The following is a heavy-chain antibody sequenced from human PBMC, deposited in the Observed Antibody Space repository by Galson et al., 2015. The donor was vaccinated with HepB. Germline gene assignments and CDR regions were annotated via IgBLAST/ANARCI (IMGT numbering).Heavy chain of an antibody. CDR3: ARGAYSSSWYFGESAEYFQH. CDR1: GFTFSSYG. V-gene: IGHV3-33*01. CDR2: IWYDGSNK. D-gene: IGHD6-13*01. Sequence: SLRLSCAASGFTFSSYGMHWVRQAPGKGLEWVAVIWYDGSNKYYADSVKGRFTISRDNSKNTLYLQMNCLRAEDTAVYYCARGAYSSSWYFGESAEYFQHWGQGTLVTVSS. J-gene: IGHJ1*01.